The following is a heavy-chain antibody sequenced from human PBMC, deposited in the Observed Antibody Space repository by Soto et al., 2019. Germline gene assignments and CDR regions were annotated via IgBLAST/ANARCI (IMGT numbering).Heavy chain of an antibody. CDR3: ARGRGAAADYFDF. Sequence: QVQLVESRGGLVKPGGSLRLSCAVCGFAVSDYYMTWIRQAPGKRLEWVAYISGSSSHTNYADSVKSRFTISRDNAKNARFLQMNSLRAEDTAVYYCARGRGAAADYFDFWGQGTLVTVSS. V-gene: IGHV3-11*05. CDR2: ISGSSSHT. D-gene: IGHD6-13*01. CDR1: GFAVSDYY. J-gene: IGHJ4*02.